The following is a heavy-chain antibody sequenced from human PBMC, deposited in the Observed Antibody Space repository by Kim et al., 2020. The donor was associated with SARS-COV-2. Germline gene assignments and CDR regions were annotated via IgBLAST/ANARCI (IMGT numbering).Heavy chain of an antibody. CDR3: AXHGVXXXKYXXXDP. CDR1: GGSISSYY. CDR2: XYYSGST. V-gene: IGHV4-59*08. Sequence: SETLSLTCTVSGGSISSYYWSWIRQPPGKGLEWIGYXYYSGSTNYNPSLKSRVTISVDXXKNQXSXKLSSVTAXDTAXXYCAXHGVXXXKYXXXDPXXQG. D-gene: IGHD3-10*01. J-gene: IGHJ5*02.